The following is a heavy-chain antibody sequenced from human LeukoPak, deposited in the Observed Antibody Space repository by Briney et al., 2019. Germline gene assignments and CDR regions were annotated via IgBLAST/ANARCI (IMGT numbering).Heavy chain of an antibody. CDR3: ARNRLNYYYMDV. J-gene: IGHJ6*03. V-gene: IGHV4-59*01. Sequence: SETLSLTCTVSGGSISSYYWNWTRQPPGKGLEWIGYIYSSGSTTYNPSLKSRVTISVDTSKNQFSLKLNSVTAADTAVYYCARNRLNYYYMDVWGKGTTVTVSS. CDR2: IYSSGST. CDR1: GGSISSYY. D-gene: IGHD3-16*02.